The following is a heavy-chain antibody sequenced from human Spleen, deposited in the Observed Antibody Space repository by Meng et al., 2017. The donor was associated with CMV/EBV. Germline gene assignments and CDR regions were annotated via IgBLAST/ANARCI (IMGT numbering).Heavy chain of an antibody. V-gene: IGHV3-11*04. CDR2: ISSSGDII. D-gene: IGHD5/OR15-5a*01. CDR3: ARCKIYDFSFYGMDV. J-gene: IGHJ6*02. Sequence: LSLTCAAAGFTFSDYYMTWVRRAPGRGLEWISYISSSGDIILYADSVKGRFTISRDNAEKSLYLQMDSLRAEDTALYFCARCKIYDFSFYGMDVWGQGTAVTVSS. CDR1: GFTFSDYY.